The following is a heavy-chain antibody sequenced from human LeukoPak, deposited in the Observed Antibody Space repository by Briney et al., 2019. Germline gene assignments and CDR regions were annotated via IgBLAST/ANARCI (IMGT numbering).Heavy chain of an antibody. CDR1: GFTFSSYA. D-gene: IGHD6-19*01. J-gene: IGHJ4*02. CDR3: AILIAVAGPATFY. V-gene: IGHV3-23*01. Sequence: GGSLRLSCAASGFTFSSYAMSWVRQAPGKGLQWVSSISGSGDSTYYADSVKGRFTISRDNSNNTLYLQMNSLRAEDTAVYYCAILIAVAGPATFYWGQGTLVTISS. CDR2: ISGSGDST.